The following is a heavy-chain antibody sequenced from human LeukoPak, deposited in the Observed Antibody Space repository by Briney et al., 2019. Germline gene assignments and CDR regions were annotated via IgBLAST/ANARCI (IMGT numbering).Heavy chain of an antibody. D-gene: IGHD3-22*01. CDR3: AKDYYYDSSGYSHLFDY. V-gene: IGHV3-30*18. J-gene: IGHJ4*02. Sequence: GGSLRLSCAASGFTFTDYGMHWVRQAPGKGLERVADISYDGSNKYYADSVKGRFTISRDNSKNTLYLQMNSLRAEDTAVYYCAKDYYYDSSGYSHLFDYWGQGTLVTVSS. CDR1: GFTFTDYG. CDR2: ISYDGSNK.